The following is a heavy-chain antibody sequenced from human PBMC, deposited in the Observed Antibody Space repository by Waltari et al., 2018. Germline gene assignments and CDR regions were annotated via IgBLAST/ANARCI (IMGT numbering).Heavy chain of an antibody. J-gene: IGHJ4*02. CDR2: SSPNSGGT. CDR3: ARVTIFGVVINYYDY. V-gene: IGHV1-2*02. D-gene: IGHD3-3*01. Sequence: QVQLVQSGAEVKKPGASVKVSCKASGYTFTGYYMHWVRQAPGQGLEWMGWSSPNSGGTNYAQKFQGRVTMTRDTSISTAYMELSRLRSDDTAVYYCARVTIFGVVINYYDYWGQGTLVTVSS. CDR1: GYTFTGYY.